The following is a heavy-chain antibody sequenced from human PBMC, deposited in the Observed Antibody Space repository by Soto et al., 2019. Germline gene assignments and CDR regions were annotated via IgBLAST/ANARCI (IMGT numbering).Heavy chain of an antibody. V-gene: IGHV1-69*13. CDR3: ARDVGLTTVTTKSHYYGMDV. CDR1: GGTFSSYA. D-gene: IGHD4-17*01. J-gene: IGHJ6*02. CDR2: IIPIFGTA. Sequence: ASVKVSCKASGGTFSSYAISWVRQAPGQGLEWMGGIIPIFGTANYAQKFQGRVTITADESTSTAYMELSSLRSEDTAVYYCARDVGLTTVTTKSHYYGMDVWGQGTTVTVSS.